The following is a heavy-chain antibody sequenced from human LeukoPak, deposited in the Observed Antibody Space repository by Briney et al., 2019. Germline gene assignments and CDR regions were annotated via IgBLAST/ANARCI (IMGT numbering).Heavy chain of an antibody. D-gene: IGHD2-15*01. V-gene: IGHV3-23*01. Sequence: GGSLRLSCAASGFTFSSYAMTWVRQAPGKGLEWVSAISGSGSSTHYTDSVKGRFTISRDNSKNTLYLQMNSLRAEDTAVYYCARGGWSRPFDYWGQGTLVTVSS. CDR3: ARGGWSRPFDY. J-gene: IGHJ4*02. CDR2: ISGSGSST. CDR1: GFTFSSYA.